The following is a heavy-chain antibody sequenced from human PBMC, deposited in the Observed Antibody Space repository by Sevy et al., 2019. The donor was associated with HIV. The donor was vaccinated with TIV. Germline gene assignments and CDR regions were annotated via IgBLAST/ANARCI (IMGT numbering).Heavy chain of an antibody. D-gene: IGHD3-16*01. J-gene: IGHJ4*02. CDR1: GFTFSHYW. CDR2: ISTDGSST. V-gene: IGHV3-74*01. Sequence: GGSLRLSSAASGFTFSHYWMHRVRQAPGEGLVWVSRISTDGSSTNYADSVKGRFTISRDNAKNTLYLQMNSLRVEDTAVYYCTRDGGGLAYWGQGTLVTVSS. CDR3: TRDGGGLAY.